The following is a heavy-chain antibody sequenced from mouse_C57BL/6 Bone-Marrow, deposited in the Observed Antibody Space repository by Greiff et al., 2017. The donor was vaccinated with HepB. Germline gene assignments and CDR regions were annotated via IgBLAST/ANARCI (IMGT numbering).Heavy chain of an antibody. D-gene: IGHD1-1*01. CDR1: GYTFTSYW. CDR3: ARSGYYGSSLYYYAMDY. Sequence: QVQLQQPGAELVRPGSSVKLSCKASGYTFTSYWMHWVKQRPIQGLEWIGNIDPSDSETHYNQKFKDKATLTVDKSSSTAYMQLSSLTSEDSAVYYCARSGYYGSSLYYYAMDYWGQGTSVTVSS. V-gene: IGHV1-52*01. CDR2: IDPSDSET. J-gene: IGHJ4*01.